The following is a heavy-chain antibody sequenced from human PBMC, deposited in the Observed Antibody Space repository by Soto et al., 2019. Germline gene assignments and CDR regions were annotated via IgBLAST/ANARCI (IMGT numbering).Heavy chain of an antibody. V-gene: IGHV4-31*03. CDR3: ARGRGTYADY. Sequence: QVQLQESGPGLVKPSQTLSLTCTVSGDSISSVGYYWSWIRQLPGKGLEWIGYIFYSGSAFYSPSLKSRLSISLDTSNNQLSLRLSSVTAADTAVYYCARGRGTYADYWGQGTLVIVSS. CDR2: IFYSGSA. D-gene: IGHD2-2*01. CDR1: GDSISSVGYY. J-gene: IGHJ4*02.